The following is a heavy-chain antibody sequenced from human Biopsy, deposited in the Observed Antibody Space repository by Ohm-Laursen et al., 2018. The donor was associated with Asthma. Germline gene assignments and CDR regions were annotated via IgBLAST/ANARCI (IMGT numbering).Heavy chain of an antibody. CDR2: ISGSGGST. CDR1: GFTFSSYA. CDR3: AKAERYFDWDWFDP. Sequence: SLRLSCSASGFTFSSYAMSWVRQAPGKGLEWVSAISGSGGSTYYANSAKGRFTISRDNSKNTLYLQMNSLRAEDTAVYYCAKAERYFDWDWFDPWGQGTLVTVSS. J-gene: IGHJ5*02. V-gene: IGHV3-23*01. D-gene: IGHD3-9*01.